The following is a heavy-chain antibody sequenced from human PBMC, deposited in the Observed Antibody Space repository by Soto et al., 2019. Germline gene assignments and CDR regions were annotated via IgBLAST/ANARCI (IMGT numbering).Heavy chain of an antibody. V-gene: IGHV3-48*03. D-gene: IGHD6-19*01. J-gene: IGHJ4*02. CDR3: ARVEVAGGFDY. Sequence: PGGSLRLSCAASGFTFSSYEMNWVRQAPGKGLEWVSYISSSGSTIYYADSVRGRFTISRDNAKNSLYLQMNSLRAEDTAVYYCARVEVAGGFDYWGQGTLVTVSS. CDR1: GFTFSSYE. CDR2: ISSSGSTI.